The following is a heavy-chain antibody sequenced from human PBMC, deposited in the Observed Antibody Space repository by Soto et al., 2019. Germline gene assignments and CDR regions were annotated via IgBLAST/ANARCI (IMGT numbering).Heavy chain of an antibody. Sequence: QVQLVESGGGVVQPGRSLRLSCAASGFTFSSYGMPWVRQAPGKGLEWVAVISYDGSNKYYADSVKGRFTISRDNSKNTLYLQMNSLRAEDTAVYYCAKDAGSYHYYDSSGYLDYWGQGTLVTVSS. D-gene: IGHD3-22*01. J-gene: IGHJ4*02. V-gene: IGHV3-30*18. CDR3: AKDAGSYHYYDSSGYLDY. CDR2: ISYDGSNK. CDR1: GFTFSSYG.